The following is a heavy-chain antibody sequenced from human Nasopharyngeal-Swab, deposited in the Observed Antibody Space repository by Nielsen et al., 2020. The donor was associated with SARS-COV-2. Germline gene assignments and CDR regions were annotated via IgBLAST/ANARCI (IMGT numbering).Heavy chain of an antibody. CDR2: ISSSSDYI. J-gene: IGHJ4*02. V-gene: IGHV3-21*01. Sequence: WIRQPPGKGLEWVSSISSSSDYIFYADSVKGRFTISRDNAKNSLYLQMNSLRAEDTAVYYCARDGPLSTSGWDDYWGQGTLVTVSS. D-gene: IGHD6-19*01. CDR3: ARDGPLSTSGWDDY.